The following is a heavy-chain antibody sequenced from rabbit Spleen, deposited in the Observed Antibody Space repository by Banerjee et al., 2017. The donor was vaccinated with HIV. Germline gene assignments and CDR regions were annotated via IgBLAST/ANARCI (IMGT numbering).Heavy chain of an antibody. CDR2: IDTGSSGFT. J-gene: IGHJ5*01. V-gene: IGHV1S40*01. CDR3: VRDRGNGHYFDCLDL. CDR1: GVSFSSSSY. D-gene: IGHD1-1*01. Sequence: QSLEESGGDLVKPGASLTLTCTASGVSFSSSSYMCWVRQAPGKGLEWIACIDTGSSGFTYYATWAKGRFTCSKTSSTTVTLQMTSLTVADTATYFCVRDRGNGHYFDCLDLWGQGTLVTVS.